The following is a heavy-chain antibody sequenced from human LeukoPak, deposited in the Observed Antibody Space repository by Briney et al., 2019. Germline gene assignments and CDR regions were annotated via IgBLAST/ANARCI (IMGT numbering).Heavy chain of an antibody. CDR3: ARDWPTIAAAGTIPEYFQH. Sequence: GGSRRLSCAASGFTFSSYSMNWVRQAPGKGLEWVSSISSSSSYIYYADSVKGRFTISRDNAKNSLYLQMNSLRAEDTAVYYCARDWPTIAAAGTIPEYFQHWGQGTLVTVSS. D-gene: IGHD6-13*01. CDR2: ISSSSSYI. V-gene: IGHV3-21*01. J-gene: IGHJ1*01. CDR1: GFTFSSYS.